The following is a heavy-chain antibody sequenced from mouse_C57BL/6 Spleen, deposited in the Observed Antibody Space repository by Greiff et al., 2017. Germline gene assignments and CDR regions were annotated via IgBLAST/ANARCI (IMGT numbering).Heavy chain of an antibody. CDR3: AREGQLRLGGAMDY. CDR2: ISGGGGNT. Sequence: EVHLVESGGGLVKPGGSLKLSCAASGFTFSSYTMSWVRQTPEKRLEWVATISGGGGNTYYPDSVKGRFTISRDNAKNTLYLQMSSLRSEDTALYYCAREGQLRLGGAMDYWCQGTSVTVSS. CDR1: GFTFSSYT. D-gene: IGHD3-2*02. J-gene: IGHJ4*01. V-gene: IGHV5-9*01.